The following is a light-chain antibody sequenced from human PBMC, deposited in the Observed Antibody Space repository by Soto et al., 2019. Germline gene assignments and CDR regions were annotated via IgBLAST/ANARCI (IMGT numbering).Light chain of an antibody. CDR1: QSVSGW. CDR2: QAS. CDR3: QHYNDYSYT. Sequence: DIQMTQSPSTLSASVGDRVAITCRASQSVSGWLAWYQQKPGKVPKLLIYQASTLEDGVPSRFSGSRSGTEFTLTISSLQPDDSATYYCQHYNDYSYTFGQGTNLEIK. J-gene: IGKJ2*01. V-gene: IGKV1-5*03.